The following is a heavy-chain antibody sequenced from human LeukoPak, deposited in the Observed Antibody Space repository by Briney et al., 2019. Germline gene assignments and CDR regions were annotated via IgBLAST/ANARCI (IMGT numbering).Heavy chain of an antibody. CDR1: GSTFSSYA. Sequence: ASVKVSCKASGSTFSSYAISWVRQAPGQGLEWMGGIIPIFGTANYAQKFQGRVTITADESTSTAYMELSSLRSEDTAVYYCAGSYGDYDDYFDYWGQGTLVTVSS. V-gene: IGHV1-69*13. J-gene: IGHJ4*02. CDR2: IIPIFGTA. D-gene: IGHD4-17*01. CDR3: AGSYGDYDDYFDY.